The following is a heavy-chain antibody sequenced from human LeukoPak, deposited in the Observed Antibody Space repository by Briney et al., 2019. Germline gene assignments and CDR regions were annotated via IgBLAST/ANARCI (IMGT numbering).Heavy chain of an antibody. CDR2: INHSGST. D-gene: IGHD5-18*01. CDR3: ARQFGGYSYGYPDY. CDR1: GGSFSGYY. Sequence: SETLSLTCAVYGGSFSGYYWSWIRQPPGKGLEWIGEINHSGSTNYNPSLKSRVTISVDTSKNQFSLKLSSVTAADTAVYYCARQFGGYSYGYPDYWGQGTLVTVSS. J-gene: IGHJ4*02. V-gene: IGHV4-34*01.